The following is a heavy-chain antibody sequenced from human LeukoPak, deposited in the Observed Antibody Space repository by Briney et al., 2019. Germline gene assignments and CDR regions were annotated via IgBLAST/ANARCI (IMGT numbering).Heavy chain of an antibody. J-gene: IGHJ4*02. V-gene: IGHV3-48*03. CDR2: ISGRGSTI. D-gene: IGHD3-22*01. CDR1: GFTFSSYE. Sequence: GGSLRLSCAASGFTFSSYEMNWVRQAPGKGLEWASYISGRGSTIYYADSVKGRFTISRDNAKNSLYLQMNSLRAEDTAVYYCARVLHKRNYDSSTYYGYWGQGTLVTVSS. CDR3: ARVLHKRNYDSSTYYGY.